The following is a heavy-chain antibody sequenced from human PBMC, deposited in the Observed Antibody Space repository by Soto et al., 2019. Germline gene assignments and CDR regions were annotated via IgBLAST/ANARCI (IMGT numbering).Heavy chain of an antibody. V-gene: IGHV4-39*01. CDR2: MYYSGIT. CDR3: ARQDGQTTETTVRVCFEP. Sequence: SLTCTVSGGSISIGIYYWGWIRRPPGKGLEYIASMYYSGITYYDPSLKSRATISVDTSKNQISLKLRSVTAADTAVDYCARQDGQTTETTVRVCFEPWGQGTMVTVSS. J-gene: IGHJ5*02. D-gene: IGHD4-17*01. CDR1: GGSISIGIYY.